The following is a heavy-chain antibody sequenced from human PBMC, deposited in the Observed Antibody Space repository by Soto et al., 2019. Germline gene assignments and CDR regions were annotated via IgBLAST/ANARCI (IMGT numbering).Heavy chain of an antibody. D-gene: IGHD6-13*01. CDR3: ARVGYSSSWYRRGAFDI. Sequence: QVQLQQWGAGLLKPSETLSLTCAVYGGSFSGYYWSWIRQPPRKGLEWIGEINHSGSTNYNPSLKLRVTISVDTSKNQFSLKLTSVTAADTAVYYCARVGYSSSWYRRGAFDIWGQGTMVTVSS. CDR2: INHSGST. V-gene: IGHV4-34*01. J-gene: IGHJ3*02. CDR1: GGSFSGYY.